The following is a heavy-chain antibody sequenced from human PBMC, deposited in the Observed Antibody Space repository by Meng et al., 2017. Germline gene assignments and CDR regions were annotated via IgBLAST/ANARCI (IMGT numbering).Heavy chain of an antibody. CDR3: ARDPRGTLTIVY. CDR2: ISSSSSYI. CDR1: GFTFSSYS. Sequence: GESLKISCAASGFTFSSYSMNWVRQAPGKGLEWVSSISSSSSYIYYADSVKGRFTISRDNAKNSLYLQMNSLRAVDTAVYYCARDPRGTLTIVYWGQGTLVTVSS. J-gene: IGHJ4*02. D-gene: IGHD3-22*01. V-gene: IGHV3-21*01.